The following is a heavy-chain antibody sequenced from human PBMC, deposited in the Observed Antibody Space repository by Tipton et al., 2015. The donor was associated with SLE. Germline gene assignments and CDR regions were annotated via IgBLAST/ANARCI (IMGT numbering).Heavy chain of an antibody. CDR3: ASSAQGYYDFWSGYYPQYFQH. V-gene: IGHV1-69*01. CDR2: IIPIFGTA. CDR1: GGTFSSYT. J-gene: IGHJ1*01. D-gene: IGHD3-3*01. Sequence: QSGPEVKKPGSSVKVSCKASGGTFSSYTISWVRQAPGQGLEWMGGIIPIFGTANYAQKFQGRVTITADESTSTAYMELSSLRSEDTAVYYWASSAQGYYDFWSGYYPQYFQHWGQGTLVTVSS.